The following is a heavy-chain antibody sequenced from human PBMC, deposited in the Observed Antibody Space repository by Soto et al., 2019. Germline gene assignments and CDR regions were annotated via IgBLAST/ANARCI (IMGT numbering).Heavy chain of an antibody. CDR3: ARALGSWSHYPPYWFYP. V-gene: IGHV3-20*01. J-gene: IGHJ5*02. D-gene: IGHD3-10*01. CDR1: GFTFDDYG. CDR2: INWNGGTT. Sequence: GGSLRLSCAASGFTFDDYGMSWVRQAPGKGLEWVSSINWNGGTTAYAVSVKGRFTISRDNARNSLFLQMNSLRAEDTALYHCARALGSWSHYPPYWFYPWGHGTLVPVSS.